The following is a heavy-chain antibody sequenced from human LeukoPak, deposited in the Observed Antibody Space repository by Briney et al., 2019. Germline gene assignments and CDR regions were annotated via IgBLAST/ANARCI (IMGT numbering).Heavy chain of an antibody. V-gene: IGHV1-18*04. CDR1: GYSFTSYG. J-gene: IGHJ3*02. CDR2: INNYNGNT. D-gene: IGHD3-10*01. Sequence: ASVEVSCKASGYSFTSYGISWVRQAPGQGLEWMGWINNYNGNTNYAQKFQGRVTMTTDTSTSTAYMELRSLRSDDTAVYYCAREEGSRGAFDIWGQGTMVTVSS. CDR3: AREEGSRGAFDI.